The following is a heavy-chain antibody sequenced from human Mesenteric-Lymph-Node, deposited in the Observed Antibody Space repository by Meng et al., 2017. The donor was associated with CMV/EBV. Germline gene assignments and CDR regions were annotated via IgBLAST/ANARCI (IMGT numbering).Heavy chain of an antibody. J-gene: IGHJ4*02. V-gene: IGHV5-51*01. CDR2: IYPDDSDT. CDR3: ARTRRGSTLDS. D-gene: IGHD6-13*01. Sequence: GESLKISCKVSGYSFSTYWIGWVRQMPGKGLEWMGMIYPDDSDTKYSPSFQGQVTISADKSISTAYIQWTSRKAADTAMYYCARTRRGSTLDSWGQGTVVTVSS. CDR1: GYSFSTYW.